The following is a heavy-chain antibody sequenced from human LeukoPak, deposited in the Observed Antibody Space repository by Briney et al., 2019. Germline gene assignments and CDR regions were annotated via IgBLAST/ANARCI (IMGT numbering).Heavy chain of an antibody. CDR3: AREGSYYDSSGYRPGAFDI. CDR2: IWYDGSNK. J-gene: IGHJ3*02. D-gene: IGHD3-22*01. V-gene: IGHV3-33*01. Sequence: GRSLRLSCAASGFTFSSYGMHWARQAPGKGLEWVAVIWYDGSNKFYADSVKGRFTISRDNSQKTLYLQMNSLRAEDTAVYYCAREGSYYDSSGYRPGAFDIWGQGTMVTVSS. CDR1: GFTFSSYG.